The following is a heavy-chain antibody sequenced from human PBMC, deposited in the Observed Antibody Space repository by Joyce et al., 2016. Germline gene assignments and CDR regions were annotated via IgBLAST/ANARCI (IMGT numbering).Heavy chain of an antibody. D-gene: IGHD3-16*02. Sequence: QITLKESGPTLVKPTQTLTLTCTFSGFSLNPRGVGVGWIRQPPGKALEWLAIIYWDDDKRYSPSLKSRLTINKDTSKNQVVLTMTNVEPVDTATYYCAHNGRNIWGSDRWYSPEPGRAFDPWGQGTLVTVSS. CDR3: AHNGRNIWGSDRWYSPEPGRAFDP. V-gene: IGHV2-5*02. J-gene: IGHJ5*02. CDR1: GFSLNPRGVG. CDR2: IYWDDDK.